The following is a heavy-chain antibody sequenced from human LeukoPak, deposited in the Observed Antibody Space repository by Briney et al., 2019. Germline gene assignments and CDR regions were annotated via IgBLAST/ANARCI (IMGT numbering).Heavy chain of an antibody. V-gene: IGHV4-59*11. Sequence: SETLSLTCTVSGGSIGSHYWSWIRQPPGKGLEWIGYVYYSGTTNYNPSLKSRVTISVDTSKNQFSLKLSSVTAADTAVYYCARDYYDSRGEAFDIWGLGTMVTVSS. CDR2: VYYSGTT. D-gene: IGHD3-22*01. CDR1: GGSIGSHY. CDR3: ARDYYDSRGEAFDI. J-gene: IGHJ3*02.